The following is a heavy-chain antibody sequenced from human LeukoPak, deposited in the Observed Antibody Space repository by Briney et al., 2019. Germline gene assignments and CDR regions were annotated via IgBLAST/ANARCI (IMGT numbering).Heavy chain of an antibody. CDR3: ASGSLVAGTALCDY. J-gene: IGHJ4*02. Sequence: SETLSLTCTVSGGSISSYYWSWIRQPPGKGLEWIGYIYYSGSTNYNPSLKSRVTISVDTSKNQFSLKLSSVTAADTAVYYCASGSLVAGTALCDYWGQGTLDTVSS. V-gene: IGHV4-59*01. CDR1: GGSISSYY. D-gene: IGHD6-19*01. CDR2: IYYSGST.